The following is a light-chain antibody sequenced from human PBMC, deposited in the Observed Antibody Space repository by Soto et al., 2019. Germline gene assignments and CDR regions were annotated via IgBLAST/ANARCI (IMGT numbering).Light chain of an antibody. CDR2: DIS. CDR3: SSFTISSTYV. Sequence: QSALTQPASVSGSPGQSITIPCTGTSRDIGNYNHVSWYQKFPGKAPKLLIYDISNRPSGISDRFSGSKSGNTASLTIFGLPGEDEAEYYCSSFTISSTYVFGSGIKLTVL. J-gene: IGLJ1*01. CDR1: SRDIGNYNH. V-gene: IGLV2-14*01.